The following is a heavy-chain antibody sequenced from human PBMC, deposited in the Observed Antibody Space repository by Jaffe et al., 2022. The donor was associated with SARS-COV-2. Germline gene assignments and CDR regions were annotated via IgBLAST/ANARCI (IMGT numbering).Heavy chain of an antibody. D-gene: IGHD2-21*01. CDR3: AREVWPIRADY. CDR1: GFTFSSYW. V-gene: IGHV3-7*01. CDR2: IKQDGSEK. J-gene: IGHJ4*02. Sequence: EVQLVESGGGLIQPGGSLRLSCVASGFTFSSYWMFWVRQAPGKGLEWVANIKQDGSEKFYVDSVKGRFTISRDNAKNSLYLQMNSLRDEDTGVYYCAREVWPIRADYWGQGTLVTVSS.